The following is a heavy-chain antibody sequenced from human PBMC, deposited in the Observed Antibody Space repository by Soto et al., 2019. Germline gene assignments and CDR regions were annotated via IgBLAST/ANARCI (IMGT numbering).Heavy chain of an antibody. D-gene: IGHD2-15*01. V-gene: IGHV3-30-3*01. CDR1: GFTFSSYA. CDR3: ARGHGGNFDY. CDR2: ISYDGSNK. J-gene: IGHJ4*02. Sequence: QVQLVESGGGVVQPGRSLRLSCAASGFTFSSYAMHWVRQAPGKGLEWVAVISYDGSNKYYADSVKGRFTISRDNSKNTLYLQMSSLRAEDTAVYYCARGHGGNFDYWGQGTLVTVSS.